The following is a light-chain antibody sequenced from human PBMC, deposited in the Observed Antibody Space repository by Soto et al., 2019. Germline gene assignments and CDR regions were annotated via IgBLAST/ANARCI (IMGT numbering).Light chain of an antibody. V-gene: IGLV2-14*01. CDR2: DVS. Sequence: QSVLSQPASVSGSPGQSITISCTGTSSDVGGYNYVSWYQQYPGKAPKLMIYDVSDRPSGVSNRFSGSKSGNTASLTISWLQAEDEADYYCSSYTSSSTYVFGTGTKVTVL. CDR1: SSDVGGYNY. J-gene: IGLJ1*01. CDR3: SSYTSSSTYV.